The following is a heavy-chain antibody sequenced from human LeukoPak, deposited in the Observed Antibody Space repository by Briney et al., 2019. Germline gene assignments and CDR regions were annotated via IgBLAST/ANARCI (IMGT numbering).Heavy chain of an antibody. V-gene: IGHV3-7*05. Sequence: GRSLRLSCAASGFTVSTYWISWVRQAPGKGLEVVAQIRRDGSETYYVDSVMGRFTISRAHAKNSLYLQMNSLRAEDTAVYYCARLHEYTYGLWGQGTLVTVSS. CDR1: GFTVSTYW. CDR3: ARLHEYTYGL. CDR2: IRRDGSET. J-gene: IGHJ4*02. D-gene: IGHD5-18*01.